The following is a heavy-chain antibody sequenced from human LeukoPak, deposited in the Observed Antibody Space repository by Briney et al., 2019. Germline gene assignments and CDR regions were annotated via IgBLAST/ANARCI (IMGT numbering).Heavy chain of an antibody. V-gene: IGHV3-23*01. D-gene: IGHD6-13*01. J-gene: IGHJ6*03. Sequence: GGSLRLSCAASGFTFSTYAVTWVRQAPGKGLEWVSSFSGNRGRTYYADSVKGRFTISRDDSKNTLYLQMNSLRAEDTTLYYCAKDRAPGAHYYMDVWGIGTTVTVSS. CDR3: AKDRAPGAHYYMDV. CDR2: FSGNRGRT. CDR1: GFTFSTYA.